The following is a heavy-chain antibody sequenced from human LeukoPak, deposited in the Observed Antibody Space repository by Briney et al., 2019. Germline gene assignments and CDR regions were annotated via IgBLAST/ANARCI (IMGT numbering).Heavy chain of an antibody. CDR1: GDTFSSYA. CDR3: ANRNCGGDCYSRGNYYYYGMDV. Sequence: SVKVSCKASGDTFSSYAINWVRQAPGQGLEWMGGIIPIFGTANYAQKFQGRVTITAEESTSTEYMELSSLRSEDTAVYYCANRNCGGDCYSRGNYYYYGMDVWGQGTTVTVSS. CDR2: IIPIFGTA. J-gene: IGHJ6*02. V-gene: IGHV1-69*13. D-gene: IGHD2-21*02.